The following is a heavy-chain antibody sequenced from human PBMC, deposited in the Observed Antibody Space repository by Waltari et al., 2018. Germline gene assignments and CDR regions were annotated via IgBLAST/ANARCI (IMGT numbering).Heavy chain of an antibody. CDR3: ARRKRGNWFDP. J-gene: IGHJ5*02. D-gene: IGHD3-10*01. CDR1: VGCFRGYY. Sequence: QVQLQQWGAGLLKPSETLSLTCAVYVGCFRGYYWSWIRQPPGKGLEWIGEINHSGITNYNPSLKSRVTISVDTSKNQFSLKLSSVTAADTAVYYCARRKRGNWFDPWGQGTLVTVSS. CDR2: INHSGIT. V-gene: IGHV4-34*01.